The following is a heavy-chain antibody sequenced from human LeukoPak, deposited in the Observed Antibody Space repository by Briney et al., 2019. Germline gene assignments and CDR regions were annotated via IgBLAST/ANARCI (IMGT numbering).Heavy chain of an antibody. CDR2: IYYSGST. CDR3: AASPYYGSGSYYEAPFDY. D-gene: IGHD3-10*01. V-gene: IGHV4-59*01. Sequence: SETLSLACTVSGGSISSYYWSWIRQPPGKGLEWIGYIYYSGSTNYNPSLKSRVTISVDTSKNQSSLKLSSVTAADTAVYYCAASPYYGSGSYYEAPFDYWGQGTLVTVSS. CDR1: GGSISSYY. J-gene: IGHJ4*02.